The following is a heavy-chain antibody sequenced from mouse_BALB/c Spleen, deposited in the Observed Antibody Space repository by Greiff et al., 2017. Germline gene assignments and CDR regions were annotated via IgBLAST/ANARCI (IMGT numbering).Heavy chain of an antibody. J-gene: IGHJ1*01. CDR1: GFTFSSYA. D-gene: IGHD1-1*01. CDR2: ISSGGST. CDR3: ARPYYYGSSPYWYFDV. V-gene: IGHV5-6-5*01. Sequence: EVHLVESGGGLVKPGGSLKLSCAASGFTFSSYAMSWVRQTPEKRLEWVASISSGGSTYYPDSVKGRFTISRDNARNILYLQMSSLRSEDTAMYYCARPYYYGSSPYWYFDVWGAGTTVTVSS.